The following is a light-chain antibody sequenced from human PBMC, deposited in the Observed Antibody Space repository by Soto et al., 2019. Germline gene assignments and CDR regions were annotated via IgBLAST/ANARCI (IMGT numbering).Light chain of an antibody. CDR2: KAS. J-gene: IGKJ2*01. CDR1: QSISTW. CDR3: QQYSTLPRYT. V-gene: IGKV1-5*03. Sequence: DIQMTQSPSTLSSSVGDSVSITCRASQSISTWLAWYQQKPGKAPKLLIYKASSLQTGVPSRFSASGSGTEFNLTISSLQPEDFATYYCQQYSTLPRYTFRQGTRLEIK.